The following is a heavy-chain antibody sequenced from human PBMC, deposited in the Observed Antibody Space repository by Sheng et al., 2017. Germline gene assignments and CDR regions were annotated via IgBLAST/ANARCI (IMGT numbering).Heavy chain of an antibody. D-gene: IGHD3-22*01. CDR2: INPKNGDT. CDR3: ARDPGRSGYYWYFDY. V-gene: IGHV1-2*02. J-gene: IGHJ4*02. CDR1: GYTFTGQY. Sequence: QVRLAQSGAEVKKPGASVKVSCKASGYTFTGQYMHWVRQAPGQGLEWMGWINPKNGDTKYGQNFQGRVTMTRDTSISTAYMELSGLTSDDTAVYYCARDPGRSGYYWYFDYWGQGTLVTVSS.